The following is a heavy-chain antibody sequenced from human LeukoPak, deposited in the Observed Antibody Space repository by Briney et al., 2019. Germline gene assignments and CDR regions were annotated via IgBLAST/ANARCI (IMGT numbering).Heavy chain of an antibody. Sequence: ASVKVSCKASGYTFTSYGISWVRQAPGQGLEWMGWISAYNGNTNYAQKLRGRVTMTTDTSTSTAYMELRSLRSDDTAVYYCASPPHCSSTSCLEFDYWGQGTLVTVSS. CDR2: ISAYNGNT. J-gene: IGHJ4*02. CDR3: ASPPHCSSTSCLEFDY. D-gene: IGHD2-2*01. V-gene: IGHV1-18*01. CDR1: GYTFTSYG.